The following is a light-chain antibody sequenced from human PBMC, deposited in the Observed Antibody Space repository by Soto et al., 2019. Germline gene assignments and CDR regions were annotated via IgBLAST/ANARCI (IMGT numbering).Light chain of an antibody. CDR1: SSNIGNNY. CDR2: EDN. Sequence: QSVLTQPPSVSAAPGQKVTISCSGSSSNIGNNYVSWYQQLPATAPKLLIYEDNKRPSGIPDRFAGSKSGTSSTLGITGLQTGDEAEYYCGTWDSSLSAAVFGTGTKVTVL. CDR3: GTWDSSLSAAV. V-gene: IGLV1-51*02. J-gene: IGLJ1*01.